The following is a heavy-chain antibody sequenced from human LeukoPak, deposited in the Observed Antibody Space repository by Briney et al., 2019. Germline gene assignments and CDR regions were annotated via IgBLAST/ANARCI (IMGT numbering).Heavy chain of an antibody. CDR1: GFTFSRYW. V-gene: IGHV3-7*01. J-gene: IGHJ4*02. Sequence: PGGSLRLSCAASGFTFSRYWMSWVRQAPGKGLEWVANIKQDGSVKNYVDSVKGRFTISRDNAKNSLYLQMNSLRAEDTAVYYCARDLNFWSGYWNYWGQGTLVTVSS. CDR2: IKQDGSVK. CDR3: ARDLNFWSGYWNY. D-gene: IGHD3-3*01.